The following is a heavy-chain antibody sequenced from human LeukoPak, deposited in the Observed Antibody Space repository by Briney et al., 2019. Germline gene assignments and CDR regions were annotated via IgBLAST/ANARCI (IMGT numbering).Heavy chain of an antibody. Sequence: PGGSLRLSCAASGFTFSSYSMNWVRQAPGKGLEWVSSISSSSSYIYYADSVKGRFTISRDNAKNSLYLQMNSLRAEDTAVYYCARDSRVYSSGYPFDYWGQGTLVTVSS. CDR2: ISSSSSYI. CDR3: ARDSRVYSSGYPFDY. V-gene: IGHV3-21*01. D-gene: IGHD3-22*01. J-gene: IGHJ4*02. CDR1: GFTFSSYS.